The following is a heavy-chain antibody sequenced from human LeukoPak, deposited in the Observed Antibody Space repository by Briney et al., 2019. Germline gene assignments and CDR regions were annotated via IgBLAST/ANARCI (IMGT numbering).Heavy chain of an antibody. CDR2: ISGSGGST. Sequence: GGSLRLSCAASGFTFSSYAMSWVRQAPGKGLEWVSAISGSGGSTYYADSVKGRFTISRDNSKNTLYLQMNSLRAEDTAVYYCAKDQPEYSSSSAYYYMDVWGKGTTVTVSS. D-gene: IGHD6-6*01. CDR1: GFTFSSYA. CDR3: AKDQPEYSSSSAYYYMDV. J-gene: IGHJ6*03. V-gene: IGHV3-23*01.